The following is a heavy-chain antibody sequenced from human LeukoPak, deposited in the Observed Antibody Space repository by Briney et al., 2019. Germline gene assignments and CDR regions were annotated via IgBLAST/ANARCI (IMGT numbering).Heavy chain of an antibody. J-gene: IGHJ4*02. CDR3: ARNQYCTSGVCYFGFDY. CDR2: IIPIFGTA. D-gene: IGHD2-8*01. V-gene: IGHV1-69*05. Sequence: AASVKVSCKASGGTFSSYAISWVRQAPGQGLEWMGGIIPIFGTANYAQKFQGRVTITTDESTSTAYMELSSLRSEDTAVYYCARNQYCTSGVCYFGFDYWGQGTLVTVSS. CDR1: GGTFSSYA.